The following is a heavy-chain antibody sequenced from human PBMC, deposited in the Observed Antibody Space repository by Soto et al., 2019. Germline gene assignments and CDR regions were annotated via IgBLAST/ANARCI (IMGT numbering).Heavy chain of an antibody. V-gene: IGHV3-20*04. CDR2: INWNGGST. J-gene: IGHJ4*02. Sequence: AGGSLRLSCAASGFTFDDYDMSWVRQAPGKGLEWVSGINWNGGSTGYADSVKGRFTISRDNAKNSLYLQMNSLRAEDTALYYWGRGDDSSGQSRLGGQGTLVT. D-gene: IGHD3-22*01. CDR1: GFTFDDYD. CDR3: GRGDDSSGQSRL.